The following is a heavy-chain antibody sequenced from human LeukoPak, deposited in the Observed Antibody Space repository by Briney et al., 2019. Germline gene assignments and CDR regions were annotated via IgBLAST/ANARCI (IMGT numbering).Heavy chain of an antibody. CDR2: IYYSGST. CDR3: ARRVRHHSYYYYGMDV. Sequence: TSETLSFTCTVSGCSISSSSYYWSWIRQPPGKRLEWIGIIYYSGSTYYNPSLKSRVTITVDTSKNQSSLKLSSVTAADTAVYYCARRVRHHSYYYYGMDVWGQGTTVTVSS. J-gene: IGHJ6*02. V-gene: IGHV4-39*01. CDR1: GCSISSSSYY. D-gene: IGHD4-23*01.